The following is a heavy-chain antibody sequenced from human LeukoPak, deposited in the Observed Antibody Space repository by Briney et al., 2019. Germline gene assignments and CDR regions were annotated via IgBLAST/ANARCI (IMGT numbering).Heavy chain of an antibody. CDR3: ARDTGQLWFDY. V-gene: IGHV4-34*01. D-gene: IGHD5-18*01. J-gene: IGHJ5*01. CDR2: INHSGST. Sequence: PSETLSLTCAVYGGSFSGYYWSWIRQPPGKGLEWIGEINHSGSTNYNPSLKSRVTISVDTSKNQFSLKLSSVTAADTAVYYCARDTGQLWFDYWGQGTLVTVSS. CDR1: GGSFSGYY.